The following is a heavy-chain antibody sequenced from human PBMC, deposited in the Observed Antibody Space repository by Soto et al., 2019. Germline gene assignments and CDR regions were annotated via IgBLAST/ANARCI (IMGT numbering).Heavy chain of an antibody. CDR2: IWYDGSNK. CDR3: EREGGELAARPAFDY. D-gene: IGHD6-6*01. CDR1: GFTCSSYG. Sequence: GGSLRLSCAAAGFTCSSYGMHWVRQAPGKGLEWVAVIWYDGSNKYYADSVKGRFTISRDNSKNTLYLQMNSLRAEDTAVYYCEREGGELAARPAFDYWGQGTLVTV. V-gene: IGHV3-33*01. J-gene: IGHJ4*02.